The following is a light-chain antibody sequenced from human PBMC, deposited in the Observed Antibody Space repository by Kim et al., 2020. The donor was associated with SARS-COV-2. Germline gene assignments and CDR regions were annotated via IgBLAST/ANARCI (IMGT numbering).Light chain of an antibody. CDR1: QYIRND. CDR2: AAS. V-gene: IGKV1-6*01. CDR3: LQDYTYPRT. J-gene: IGKJ1*01. Sequence: ASVGDRVTITCRASQYIRNDLGWYQQTPGKAPKLLIYAASTLQSGVPSRFSGSGSGTHFTLTISSLQPEDFATYYCLQDYTYPRTFGQGTKVDIK.